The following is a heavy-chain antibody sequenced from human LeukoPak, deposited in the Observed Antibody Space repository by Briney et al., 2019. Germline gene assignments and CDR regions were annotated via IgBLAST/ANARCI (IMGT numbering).Heavy chain of an antibody. J-gene: IGHJ6*03. Sequence: SETLSLTCAVYGGSLSGYYWSWIRQPPGKGLEWIGEINRSGSTNYNPSLKSRVTISVDTSKNQFSLELSSMTAADTAVYYCTRQLWSDYYYYYYMDVWGKGTTVTVSS. CDR2: INRSGST. CDR1: GGSLSGYY. CDR3: TRQLWSDYYYYYYMDV. V-gene: IGHV4-34*01. D-gene: IGHD1-1*01.